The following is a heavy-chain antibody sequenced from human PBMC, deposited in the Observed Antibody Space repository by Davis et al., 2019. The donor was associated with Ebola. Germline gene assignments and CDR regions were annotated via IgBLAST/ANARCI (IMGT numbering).Heavy chain of an antibody. CDR2: ISDGVTST. V-gene: IGHV3-23*01. Sequence: PGGSLRLSCAASGFSVSNYAMTWVRQAPGKGLEWVSSISDGVTSTYYADSLRGRFTISRDNFKNTLYLQMNSLRAEDTAIYYCAKGESVPWRELPYWGRGALVTVSS. CDR1: GFSVSNYA. J-gene: IGHJ4*02. CDR3: AKGESVPWRELPY. D-gene: IGHD1-26*01.